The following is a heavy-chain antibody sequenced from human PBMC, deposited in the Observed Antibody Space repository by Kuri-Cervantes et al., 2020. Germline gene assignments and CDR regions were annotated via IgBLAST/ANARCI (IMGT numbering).Heavy chain of an antibody. J-gene: IGHJ2*01. CDR3: ARDNRNWYFDL. CDR1: GGSISSSSYY. Sequence: SETLSLTCTVSGGSISSSSYYWGWIRQPAGKGLEWIGRIYTSGSTNYNPSLKSRVTMSVDTSKNQFSLKLSSVTAADTAVYYCARDNRNWYFDLWGRGTLVTVSS. V-gene: IGHV4-61*02. CDR2: IYTSGST.